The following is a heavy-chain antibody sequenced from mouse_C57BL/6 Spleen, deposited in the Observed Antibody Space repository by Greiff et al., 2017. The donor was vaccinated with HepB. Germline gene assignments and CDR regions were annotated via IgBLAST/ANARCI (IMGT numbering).Heavy chain of an antibody. D-gene: IGHD2-4*01. CDR1: GYSITSGYY. CDR2: ISYDGSN. Sequence: DVKLQESGPGLVKPSQSLSLTCSVTGYSITSGYYWNWIRQFPGNKLEWMGYISYDGSNNYNPSLKNRISITRDTSKNQFFLKLNSVTTEDTATYYCARGLYDYGEAWFAYWGQGTLVTVSA. J-gene: IGHJ3*01. V-gene: IGHV3-6*01. CDR3: ARGLYDYGEAWFAY.